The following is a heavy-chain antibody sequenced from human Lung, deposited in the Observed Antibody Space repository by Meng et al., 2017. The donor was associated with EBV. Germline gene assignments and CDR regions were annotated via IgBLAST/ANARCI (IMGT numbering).Heavy chain of an antibody. CDR3: ARTMTMIDPYYFDY. CDR2: INGDGSST. CDR1: GFIFSDYW. J-gene: IGHJ4*02. Sequence: EVQLVESXGGFVQPGXSMTPFXAASGFIFSDYWMHWVRQAPGKGPVWVSRINGDGSSTNYADSVRGRFTISRDNAKNTLYLHMNSLTTDDVAVYYCARTMTMIDPYYFDYWGQGILVTVSS. D-gene: IGHD3-22*01. V-gene: IGHV3-74*01.